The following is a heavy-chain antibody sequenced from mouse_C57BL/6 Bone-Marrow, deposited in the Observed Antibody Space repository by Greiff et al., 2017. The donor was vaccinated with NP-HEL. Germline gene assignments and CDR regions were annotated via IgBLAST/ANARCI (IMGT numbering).Heavy chain of an antibody. J-gene: IGHJ2*01. CDR1: GFTFSDYG. Sequence: EVKLEESGGGLVQPGGSLKLSCAASGFTFSDYGMAWVRQAPKKGPEWVAFISNLAYSIYYADTVTGRFTIARENAKNTLYLEMSRLRSEDTAMYYCARRGDYGSSYYFDYWGQGTTLTVSS. D-gene: IGHD1-1*01. CDR3: ARRGDYGSSYYFDY. V-gene: IGHV5-15*04. CDR2: ISNLAYSI.